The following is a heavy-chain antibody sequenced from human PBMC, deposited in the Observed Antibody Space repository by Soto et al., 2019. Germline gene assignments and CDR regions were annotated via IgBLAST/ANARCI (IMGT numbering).Heavy chain of an antibody. J-gene: IGHJ6*02. CDR2: ISSSSSTI. CDR1: GFTFSSYS. D-gene: IGHD2-15*01. V-gene: IGHV3-48*02. Sequence: GGSLRLSCAASGFTFSSYSMNWVRQAPGKGLEWVSYISSSSSTIYYADSVKGRFTISRDNAKNSLYLQMNSLRDEDTAVYYCAREKDSSTYYYYYGMDVWGQGTTVTVSS. CDR3: AREKDSSTYYYYYGMDV.